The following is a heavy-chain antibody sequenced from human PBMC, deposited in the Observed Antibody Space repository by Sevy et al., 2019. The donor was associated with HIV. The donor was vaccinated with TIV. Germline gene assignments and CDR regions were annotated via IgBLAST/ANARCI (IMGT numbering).Heavy chain of an antibody. CDR1: GFTFSDYY. CDR3: ARLFVVSYYYAMDV. J-gene: IGHJ6*02. D-gene: IGHD2-21*01. CDR2: ISSSGGTI. Sequence: GGSLRLSCAASGFTFSDYYMSWIRQAPGKGLEWVSYISSSGGTIYYADSVKGRFTISRDNAKNSLYLQMNSLRAEDTAVYYCARLFVVSYYYAMDVWGQGTTVTVSS. V-gene: IGHV3-11*01.